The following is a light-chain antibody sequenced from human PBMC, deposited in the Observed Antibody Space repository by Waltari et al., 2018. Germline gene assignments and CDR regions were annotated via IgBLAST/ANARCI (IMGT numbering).Light chain of an antibody. Sequence: QSVLTQPPSASGTPGQRVTTSFSGSSSNIGSNSVNWYHHLPGAAPKLLIYRNNQRPSGVPDRFSGSKSGTAASLAISGLQSDDEGDYHCSSWDDTLRGPIFGGGTRLTVL. J-gene: IGLJ2*01. CDR2: RNN. CDR1: SSNIGSNS. V-gene: IGLV1-44*01. CDR3: SSWDDTLRGPI.